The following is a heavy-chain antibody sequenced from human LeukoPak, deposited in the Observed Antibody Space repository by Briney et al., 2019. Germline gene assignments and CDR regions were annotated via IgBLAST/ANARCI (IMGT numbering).Heavy chain of an antibody. D-gene: IGHD4-11*01. Sequence: SETLSLTCTVSGYSISSGYYWGWIRQPPGKGLEWIGSIYHSGSTYYNPSLKSRVTISVDTSKNQFSLKLNSVTAADTAVYYCARWPYTYFDYWGQGTLVTVSS. CDR3: ARWPYTYFDY. CDR2: IYHSGST. V-gene: IGHV4-38-2*02. CDR1: GYSISSGYY. J-gene: IGHJ4*02.